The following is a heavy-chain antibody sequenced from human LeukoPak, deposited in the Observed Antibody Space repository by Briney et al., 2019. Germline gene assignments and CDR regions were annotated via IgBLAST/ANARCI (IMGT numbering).Heavy chain of an antibody. CDR2: ISGSGTDI. J-gene: IGHJ4*02. D-gene: IGHD3-3*01. V-gene: IGHV3-11*04. Sequence: GGSLRLSCEASGFTFSDPYMSWIRQAPGKGLECLSYISGSGTDINYADSVRGRFTISRDNAKNLLYLQMNDLRLEDTAVYYCARDVNTIYGRYFDYWGLGTVVTVSS. CDR1: GFTFSDPY. CDR3: ARDVNTIYGRYFDY.